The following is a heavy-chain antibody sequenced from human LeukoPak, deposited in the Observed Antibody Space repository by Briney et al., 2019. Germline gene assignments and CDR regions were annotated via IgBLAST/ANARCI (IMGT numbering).Heavy chain of an antibody. J-gene: IGHJ4*02. Sequence: GGSLRLSCAASGFTFSSYAMSWVRQAPGKGLEWVSGISGRGGSTYSAGSVKGRFTISRDNSRNTLYLQMNSLRAEDTAVYYCARGDGSGSFMWFWGQGTLVTVSS. CDR1: GFTFSSYA. CDR3: ARGDGSGSFMWF. V-gene: IGHV3-23*01. CDR2: ISGRGGST. D-gene: IGHD3-10*01.